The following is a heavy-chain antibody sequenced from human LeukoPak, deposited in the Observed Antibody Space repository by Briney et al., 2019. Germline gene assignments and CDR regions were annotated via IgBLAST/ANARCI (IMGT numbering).Heavy chain of an antibody. Sequence: SETLSLTCAVYGGSFSGYYWSWIRQPPGKGLEWIGEINHSGSTNYNPSLKSRVAISVDTSKNQFSLKLSSVTAADTAVYYCARGTPGNRFDPWGQGTLVTVSS. CDR1: GGSFSGYY. V-gene: IGHV4-34*01. CDR2: INHSGST. CDR3: ARGTPGNRFDP. J-gene: IGHJ5*02.